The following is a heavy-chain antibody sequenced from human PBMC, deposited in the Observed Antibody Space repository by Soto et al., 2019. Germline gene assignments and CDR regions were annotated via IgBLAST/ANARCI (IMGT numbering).Heavy chain of an antibody. D-gene: IGHD2-15*01. V-gene: IGHV1-69*13. CDR2: IIPLFGTA. Sequence: SVKVSFKASGGTFSRYAINWLRQAPGHGLEWMGGIIPLFGTAKYAQKFQGRVTITADESTSTAHMELSSLRSEDTAVYYCARDYGHDCSGGNCYFYFWGQGTLVTVSS. CDR1: GGTFSRYA. J-gene: IGHJ4*02. CDR3: ARDYGHDCSGGNCYFYF.